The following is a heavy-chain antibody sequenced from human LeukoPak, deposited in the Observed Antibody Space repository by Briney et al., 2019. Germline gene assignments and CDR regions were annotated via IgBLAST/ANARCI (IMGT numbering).Heavy chain of an antibody. J-gene: IGHJ6*03. CDR3: ARDRIVATTAMDV. V-gene: IGHV4-39*07. Sequence: SETLSLTCTVSGGSISSSSYYWGWIRQPPGKGLEWIGSIYYSGSTYYNPSLKSRVTISVDTSKNQFSLKLSSVTAADTAVYYCARDRIVATTAMDVWGKGTTVTVSS. CDR2: IYYSGST. D-gene: IGHD5-12*01. CDR1: GGSISSSSYY.